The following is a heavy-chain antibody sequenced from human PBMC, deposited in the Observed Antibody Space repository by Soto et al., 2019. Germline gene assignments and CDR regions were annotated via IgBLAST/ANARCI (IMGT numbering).Heavy chain of an antibody. V-gene: IGHV3-23*01. CDR2: ISGSGGST. D-gene: IGHD3-22*01. CDR3: AKGMSSGYYQRYYYYGMDV. CDR1: GFTFSSYA. Sequence: GGSLRLSCAASGFTFSSYAMSWVRQAPGKGLEWVSAISGSGGSTYYADSVKGRFTISRDNSKNTLYLQMNSLRAEDTAVYYCAKGMSSGYYQRYYYYGMDVWGQGTTVTVSS. J-gene: IGHJ6*02.